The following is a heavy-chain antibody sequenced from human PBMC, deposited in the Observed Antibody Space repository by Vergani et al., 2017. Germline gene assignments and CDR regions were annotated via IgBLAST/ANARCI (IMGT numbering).Heavy chain of an antibody. D-gene: IGHD3-22*01. J-gene: IGHJ4*02. Sequence: EAQLLESGGGLVQPGGSLRLSCAASKFTFSSYGMGWVRQAPGKGLEWVSTISSDGGSTYYADAVKGRFTISRDNSKNTLSLQMNSLTAEDTAIYYCAGPQGTSAYYYGGLDYWGEGSLVTVCS. CDR2: ISSDGGST. V-gene: IGHV3-23*01. CDR1: KFTFSSYG. CDR3: AGPQGTSAYYYGGLDY.